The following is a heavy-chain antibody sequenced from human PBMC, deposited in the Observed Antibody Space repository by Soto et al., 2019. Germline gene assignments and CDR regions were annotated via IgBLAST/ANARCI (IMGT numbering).Heavy chain of an antibody. CDR3: AKASGSYWGLYYYYYHGMDV. Sequence: GGSLRLSCAASGFTFSSYGMHWVRQAPGKGLEWVAVISYDGSNKYYADSVKGRFTISRDNSKNTLYLQMNSLRAEDTAVYYCAKASGSYWGLYYYYYHGMDVWGQGTTVTVS. V-gene: IGHV3-30*18. CDR1: GFTFSSYG. J-gene: IGHJ6*02. CDR2: ISYDGSNK. D-gene: IGHD1-26*01.